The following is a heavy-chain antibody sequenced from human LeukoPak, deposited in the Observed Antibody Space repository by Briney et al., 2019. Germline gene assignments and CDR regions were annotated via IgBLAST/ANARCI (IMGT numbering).Heavy chain of an antibody. CDR1: GFTFSSYW. V-gene: IGHV3-74*01. J-gene: IGHJ6*02. Sequence: GGSLRLSCAASGFTFSSYWMHWVRQAPGKGLVWVSRINSDGSSTSYADSVKGRFTISRDNAKITLYLQMNSLRAEDTAVYYCARCLPGSFDSSGYYPYCYYGMDVWGQGTTVTVSS. CDR2: INSDGSST. D-gene: IGHD3-22*01. CDR3: ARCLPGSFDSSGYYPYCYYGMDV.